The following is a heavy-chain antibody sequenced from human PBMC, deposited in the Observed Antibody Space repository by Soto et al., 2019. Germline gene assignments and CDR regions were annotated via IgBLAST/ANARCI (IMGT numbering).Heavy chain of an antibody. CDR1: GFTFSSYG. V-gene: IGHV3-33*01. Sequence: QVQLVESGGGVVHPGRYLRLSCAASGFTFSSYGMHWVRQAPGKGLEWVAVIWYDGSNKYYADSVKGRFTISRDNSKNTLYLQMNSLRAEDTAVYSCARGGLTDYFDYGGQGSLVTVSS. CDR2: IWYDGSNK. CDR3: ARGGLTDYFDY. D-gene: IGHD2-21*02. J-gene: IGHJ4*02.